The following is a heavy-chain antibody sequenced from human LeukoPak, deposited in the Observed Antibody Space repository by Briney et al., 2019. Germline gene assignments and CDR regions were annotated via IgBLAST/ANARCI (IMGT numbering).Heavy chain of an antibody. Sequence: GGSLRLSCAASGFTFSDYTMNWVRQAPGRGLEWVSSITRSSSYIFYADSVKGRFTISRDNAYNSLYLQMSSLRAEDTAVYYCARAVLYYYYGMDVWGQGTTVTVSS. V-gene: IGHV3-21*06. CDR1: GFTFSDYT. J-gene: IGHJ6*02. CDR2: ITRSSSYI. CDR3: ARAVLYYYYGMDV.